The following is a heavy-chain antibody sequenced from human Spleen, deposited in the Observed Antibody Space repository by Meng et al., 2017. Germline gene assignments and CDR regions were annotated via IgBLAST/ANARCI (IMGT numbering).Heavy chain of an antibody. CDR1: GYTYTHYQ. CDR3: VKHSSDWSLDS. V-gene: IGHV1-18*01. J-gene: IGHJ4*02. CDR2: IHPSGNA. D-gene: IGHD6-19*01. Sequence: QVQLVQSGAEVKKPGDSVKVSCKASGYTYTHYQMDWVRQAPGQGLEWMGWIHPSGNANYAQKFQGRVTMTTDTSTTTAYMELRSLRSDDSALYYCVKHSSDWSLDSWGQGTLVTVSS.